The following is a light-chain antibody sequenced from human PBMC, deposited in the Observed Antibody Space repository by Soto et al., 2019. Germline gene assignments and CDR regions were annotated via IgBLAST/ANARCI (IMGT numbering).Light chain of an antibody. J-gene: IGKJ4*01. Sequence: ETVLTQSPATLSLSPGERATLSCRASQSIRNFLAWYQQKPGQAPRLLIYDTSNRATGIPARFSGSGSGTDFTLTISSLEPEDCAVSYCQQRSSWLTFGGGTKVEIK. CDR1: QSIRNF. V-gene: IGKV3-11*01. CDR2: DTS. CDR3: QQRSSWLT.